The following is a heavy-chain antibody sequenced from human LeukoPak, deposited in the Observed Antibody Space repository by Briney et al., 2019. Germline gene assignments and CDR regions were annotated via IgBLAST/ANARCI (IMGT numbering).Heavy chain of an antibody. CDR1: GFTFSSYA. J-gene: IGHJ4*02. CDR2: ISYDGSNK. D-gene: IGHD3-22*01. Sequence: GGSLRLSCAASGFTFSSYAMHWVRQAPGKGLEWVAVISYDGSNKYYADSVKGRFTISRDNSKNTLYLQMNSLRAEDTAVYYCARGPITMIVVVITPQLDYWGQGTLVTVSS. V-gene: IGHV3-30-3*01. CDR3: ARGPITMIVVVITPQLDY.